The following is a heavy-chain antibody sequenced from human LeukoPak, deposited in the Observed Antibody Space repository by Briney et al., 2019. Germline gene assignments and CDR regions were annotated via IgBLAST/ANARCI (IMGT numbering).Heavy chain of an antibody. D-gene: IGHD2-2*01. V-gene: IGHV5-51*01. CDR1: GYSFTSYW. CDR2: IYPGDSDT. J-gene: IGHJ4*02. CDR3: GRYPPLDFDY. Sequence: KIGDSLKISCKGSGYSFTSYWIGWVRQMPGKGLEWMGIIYPGDSDTRYSPSFQGQVTISADKSISTAYLHWSSLKASDTAMYYCGRYPPLDFDYWGQGTLVTVSS.